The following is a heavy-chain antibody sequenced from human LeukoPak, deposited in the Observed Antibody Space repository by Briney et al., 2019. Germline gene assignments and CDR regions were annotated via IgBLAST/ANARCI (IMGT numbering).Heavy chain of an antibody. V-gene: IGHV1-69*13. CDR3: ARASAAAGPGWFDP. CDR1: GGTFSSYA. D-gene: IGHD6-13*01. J-gene: IGHJ5*02. Sequence: SVKVSCKASGGTFSSYAISWVRQAPGQGLEWMGGSIPLFGTANYAQNFRGRVTITADESTSTAYMELSSLKSEDTAVYYCARASAAAGPGWFDPWGQGTLVTVSS. CDR2: SIPLFGTA.